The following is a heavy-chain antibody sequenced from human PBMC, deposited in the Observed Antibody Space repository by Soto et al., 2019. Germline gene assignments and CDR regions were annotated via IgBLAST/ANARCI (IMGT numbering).Heavy chain of an antibody. CDR2: INSDGSRT. V-gene: IGHV3-74*01. J-gene: IGHJ3*02. CDR3: ARGVRGAYGLDI. D-gene: IGHD2-21*01. CDR1: GFTFSSYW. Sequence: EVQLVESGGGLVQPGGSLRLSCAASGFTFSSYWMHWVRQAPGKGLVWVSRINSDGSRTNYADSVKGRFTISRDNAKNTLYLQMNSLRSEETTVYYCARGVRGAYGLDIWRQGTMVTVSS.